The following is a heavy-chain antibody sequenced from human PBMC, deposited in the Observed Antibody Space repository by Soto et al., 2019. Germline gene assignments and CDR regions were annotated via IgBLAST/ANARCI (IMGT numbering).Heavy chain of an antibody. CDR2: IWYDGSNK. CDR1: GFTFSSYG. D-gene: IGHD2-8*01. J-gene: IGHJ6*03. Sequence: QVQLVESGGGVVEPGRSLSLSCAASGFTFSSYGMHWVHQAPGKGLEWVAVIWYDGSNKYYADSVKGRFTISSDNSKNTLYLQMNSLRAEDTAVYYCAGEVCTNGVCFPGLPYYYYYMDVWGKGTTVTVSS. CDR3: AGEVCTNGVCFPGLPYYYYYMDV. V-gene: IGHV3-33*01.